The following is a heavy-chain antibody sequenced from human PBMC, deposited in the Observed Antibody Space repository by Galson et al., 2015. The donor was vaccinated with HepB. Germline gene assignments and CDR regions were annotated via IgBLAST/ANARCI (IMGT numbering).Heavy chain of an antibody. CDR3: AREDGDQGGAFDI. J-gene: IGHJ3*02. CDR2: ISSSSSYI. D-gene: IGHD4-17*01. CDR1: GFTFSSYS. V-gene: IGHV3-21*01. Sequence: SLRLSCAASGFTFSSYSMNWVRQAPGKGLEWVSSISSSSSYIYYADSVKGRFTISRDNAKNSLYLQMNSLRAEDTAVYYCAREDGDQGGAFDIWGQGTMVTVSS.